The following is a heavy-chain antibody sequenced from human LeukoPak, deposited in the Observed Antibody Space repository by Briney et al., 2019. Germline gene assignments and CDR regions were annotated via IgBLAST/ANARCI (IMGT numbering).Heavy chain of an antibody. V-gene: IGHV4-4*07. CDR3: ASQPYSGYGGNNWFDP. D-gene: IGHD5-12*01. CDR2: IYTSGST. CDR1: GGSISSYY. Sequence: SETLSLTCTVSGGSISSYYWSWIRQPAGKGLEWTGRIYTSGSTNYNPSLKSRVTMSVDTSKNQFSLKLSSVTAADTAVYYCASQPYSGYGGNNWFDPWGRETLVTVSS. J-gene: IGHJ5*02.